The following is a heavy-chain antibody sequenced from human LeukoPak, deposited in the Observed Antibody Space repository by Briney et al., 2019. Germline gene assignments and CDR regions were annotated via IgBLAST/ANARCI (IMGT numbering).Heavy chain of an antibody. D-gene: IGHD2-15*01. CDR2: IYTRGST. Sequence: PSETLSLTCTVSGGSINNYYWSWIRQPAGKGLEWIGRIYTRGSTNYNPSLKSRVTMAVDTSKNQFSLKLSSVTAAATAVHYCARGRYCSADICSGGDAFDIWGQGTMVSVSS. CDR1: GGSINNYY. V-gene: IGHV4-4*07. J-gene: IGHJ3*02. CDR3: ARGRYCSADICSGGDAFDI.